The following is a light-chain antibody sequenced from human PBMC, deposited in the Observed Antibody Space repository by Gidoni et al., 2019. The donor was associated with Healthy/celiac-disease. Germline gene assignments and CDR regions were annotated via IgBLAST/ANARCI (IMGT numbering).Light chain of an antibody. Sequence: EIVLTQSPGTLSLSPGDRATIPCRASQSVSSSYLAWYQQKPGQDPRHLIYGASSRATGIPDRFSGSGSGTDFTLTISRLEHEDFEVYYCQQYGSSPRITFGQGTRLEIK. CDR3: QQYGSSPRIT. CDR1: QSVSSSY. CDR2: GAS. V-gene: IGKV3-20*01. J-gene: IGKJ5*01.